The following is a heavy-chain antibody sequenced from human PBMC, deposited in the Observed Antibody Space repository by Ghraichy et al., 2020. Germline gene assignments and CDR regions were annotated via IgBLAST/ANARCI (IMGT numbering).Heavy chain of an antibody. Sequence: SETLSLTCTVSGGSISSYYWSWIRQPPGKGLEWIGYIYTSGSTNYNPSLKSRVTISVDTSKNQFSLKLSSVTAADTAVYYCARQVAGILHFDYWGQGTLVTVSS. V-gene: IGHV4-4*09. CDR1: GGSISSYY. CDR2: IYTSGST. J-gene: IGHJ4*02. D-gene: IGHD6-19*01. CDR3: ARQVAGILHFDY.